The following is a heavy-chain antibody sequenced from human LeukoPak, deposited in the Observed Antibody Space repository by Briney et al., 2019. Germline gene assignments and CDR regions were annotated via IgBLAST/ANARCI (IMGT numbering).Heavy chain of an antibody. D-gene: IGHD3-10*01. CDR2: IAYDGNNK. V-gene: IGHV3-33*08. J-gene: IGHJ6*02. CDR1: GFTFNTYG. CDR3: ARDHYYGSGRYTFYHMDV. Sequence: PGGSLRLSCAASGFTFNTYGMQWVRQAPGKGLEWVAVIAYDGNNKNYADSVKGRFTISRDNAKNTVYLQMNTLRGEDMGVYYCARDHYYGSGRYTFYHMDVWGQGTTVTVSS.